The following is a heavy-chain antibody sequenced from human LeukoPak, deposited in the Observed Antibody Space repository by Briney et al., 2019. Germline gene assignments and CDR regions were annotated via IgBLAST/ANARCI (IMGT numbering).Heavy chain of an antibody. D-gene: IGHD2-2*01. Sequence: GGSLRLSXADSGFTFINYAMSWVRQAPGRGLEWVSTISAGGGGTYYADSVKGRFTISRDNSKNTVFLQMNSLRVEDTAIYYCAKLDSSSSCYWGQGNLVTVSS. CDR1: GFTFINYA. V-gene: IGHV3-23*01. CDR2: ISAGGGGT. J-gene: IGHJ1*01. CDR3: AKLDSSSSCY.